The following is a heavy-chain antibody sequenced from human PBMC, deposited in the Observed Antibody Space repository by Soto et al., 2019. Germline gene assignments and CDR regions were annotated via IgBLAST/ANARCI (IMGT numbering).Heavy chain of an antibody. V-gene: IGHV1-18*01. J-gene: IGHJ4*02. CDR1: GYTFTSSG. CDR2: ISIYNGNT. D-gene: IGHD6-6*01. CDR3: ARDRALATSSSRMDY. Sequence: ASVKVSCKTSGYTFTSSGISWVRQAPGQGLEWMGWISIYNGNTNYAQNLQGRVTMTTDTSTSTAYMELRSLRSDDTAVYYCARDRALATSSSRMDYWGQGTLVTVSS.